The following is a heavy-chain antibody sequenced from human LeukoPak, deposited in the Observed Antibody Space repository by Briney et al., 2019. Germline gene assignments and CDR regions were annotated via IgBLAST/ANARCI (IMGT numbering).Heavy chain of an antibody. CDR3: AKAMTTVSRYYYYGMDV. V-gene: IGHV3-23*01. D-gene: IGHD4-17*01. CDR2: ISGSGGGT. J-gene: IGHJ6*02. CDR1: GFTFSSYA. Sequence: GGSLRLSCAASGFTFSSYAMSWVRQAPGKGLEWVSAISGSGGGTYYADSVKGRFTISRDSSKNTLYLQMNSLRAEDTAVYYCAKAMTTVSRYYYYGMDVWGQGTTVTVSS.